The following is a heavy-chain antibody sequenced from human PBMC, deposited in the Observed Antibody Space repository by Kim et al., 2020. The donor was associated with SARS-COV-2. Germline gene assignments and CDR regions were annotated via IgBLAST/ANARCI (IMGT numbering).Heavy chain of an antibody. J-gene: IGHJ6*02. CDR2: IWYDGSNK. CDR1: GFTFSSYG. CDR3: ARGYYDILTGYYWYYYYYGMDV. D-gene: IGHD3-9*01. V-gene: IGHV3-33*01. Sequence: GGSLRLSCAASGFTFSSYGMHWVRQAPGKGLEWVAVIWYDGSNKYYADSVKGRFTISRDNSKNTLYLQMNSLRAEDTAVYYCARGYYDILTGYYWYYYYYGMDVWGQGTTVTVSS.